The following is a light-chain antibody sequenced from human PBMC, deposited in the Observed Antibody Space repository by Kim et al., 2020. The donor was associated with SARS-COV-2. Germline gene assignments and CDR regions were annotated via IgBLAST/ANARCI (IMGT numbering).Light chain of an antibody. Sequence: ATINCKSSQSVLDSSSSKNFLAWYQQNPGQPPKLLISWASTRESGVPDRFSGSGSGTDFTLTISSLQAEDVAVYYCHQYFGTPLTFGGGTKVEI. V-gene: IGKV4-1*01. CDR3: HQYFGTPLT. CDR1: QSVLDSSSSKNF. J-gene: IGKJ4*01. CDR2: WAS.